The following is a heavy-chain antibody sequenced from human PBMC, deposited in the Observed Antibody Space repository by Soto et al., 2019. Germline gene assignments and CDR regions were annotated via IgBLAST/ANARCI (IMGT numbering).Heavy chain of an antibody. CDR1: GFTFNNYA. J-gene: IGHJ6*03. V-gene: IGHV3-33*01. CDR3: ARAGGSGPSLPAYYYYYMDV. Sequence: GGSLRLSCEASGFTFNNYAMHWVRQAPGKGLEWVALIWYDGNNKYYADSVKGRFTVSRDNSKNTLYLQMNGLRAEDTAVFFCARAGGSGPSLPAYYYYYMDVWGKGTTVTVSS. D-gene: IGHD3-10*01. CDR2: IWYDGNNK.